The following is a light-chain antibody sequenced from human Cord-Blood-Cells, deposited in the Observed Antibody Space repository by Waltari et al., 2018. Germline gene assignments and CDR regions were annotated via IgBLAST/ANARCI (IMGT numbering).Light chain of an antibody. V-gene: IGKV1-39*01. CDR2: AAS. J-gene: IGKJ1*01. CDR1: QSISSY. CDR3: QQSYSTPWT. Sequence: DIQMTQSPSSLSASVGDRVTITCRASQSISSYVNWYQQTPGNAPKLLIYAASSLQSGVPSRFSRSGSETEFTRTITSLQPEDFATYYWQQSYSTPWTFGQATKVEIK.